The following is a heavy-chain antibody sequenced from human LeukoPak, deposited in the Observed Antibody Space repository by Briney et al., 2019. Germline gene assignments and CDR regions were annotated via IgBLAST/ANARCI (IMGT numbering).Heavy chain of an antibody. Sequence: GGALRLSCAASGFTFSSYSMNWVRPAPRKGLEWVSSISSSSSYIYYADSVKGRFTISRDNAKNSLYLQMNSLRAEDTAVYYCARDVSGYDSGYFDYWGQGTLVTVSS. V-gene: IGHV3-21*01. CDR3: ARDVSGYDSGYFDY. D-gene: IGHD5-12*01. J-gene: IGHJ4*02. CDR2: ISSSSSYI. CDR1: GFTFSSYS.